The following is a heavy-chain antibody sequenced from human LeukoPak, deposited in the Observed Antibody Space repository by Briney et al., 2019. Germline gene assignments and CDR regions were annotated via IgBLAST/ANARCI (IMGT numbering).Heavy chain of an antibody. CDR2: TSYDGGNK. D-gene: IGHD5-18*01. CDR3: AKSRGGYSYGDNWFDP. V-gene: IGHV3-30*18. Sequence: GGSLRLSCAASGFTFSTYGMHWLRQAPGKGLEWVAVTSYDGGNKYYADSVKGRFTISRDNSKNTLYLQMNSLRAEDTAVYYCAKSRGGYSYGDNWFDPWGQGTPVTVSS. CDR1: GFTFSTYG. J-gene: IGHJ5*02.